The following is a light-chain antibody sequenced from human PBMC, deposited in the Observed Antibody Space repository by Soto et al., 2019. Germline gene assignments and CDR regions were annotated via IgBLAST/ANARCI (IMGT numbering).Light chain of an antibody. J-gene: IGLJ2*01. CDR2: EVS. Sequence: QSVLTQPPSASGSPGQSVTISCTGTSSDVGGYNYVSWYQQHPGKAPKLMIYEVSKRPSGVPDRFSGSKSGNTASLSVSGVQAEDEADYYCSSYAGSNKVVFGGGTQLTVL. CDR3: SSYAGSNKVV. CDR1: SSDVGGYNY. V-gene: IGLV2-8*01.